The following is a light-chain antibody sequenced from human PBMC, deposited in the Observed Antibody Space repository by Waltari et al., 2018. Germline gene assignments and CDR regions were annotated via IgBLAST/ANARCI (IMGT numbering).Light chain of an antibody. CDR2: DAS. Sequence: EIVLTQSPGTLSLSPGERATLSCRASQSVGRYLAWYQQKPGQAPRLLIYDASTSATGIPDRFSGSGSGTDFSLTISRLESEDFAVYYCQKYVNLPATFGQGTKVEIK. CDR1: QSVGRY. V-gene: IGKV3-20*01. CDR3: QKYVNLPAT. J-gene: IGKJ1*01.